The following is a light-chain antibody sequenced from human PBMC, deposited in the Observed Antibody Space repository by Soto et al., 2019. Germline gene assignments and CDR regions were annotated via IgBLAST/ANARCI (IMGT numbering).Light chain of an antibody. J-gene: IGKJ3*01. CDR1: QGISSA. CDR2: DAS. V-gene: IGKV1-13*02. Sequence: AIQLTQSPSSLSASGGDRVTITCRARQGISSALAWYQQKPGKAPKLLIYDASSLESGVPSRFSGSGSGTDFTLPISSLQPEDFATYYCQQFNSYPFTFGPGTKVDIK. CDR3: QQFNSYPFT.